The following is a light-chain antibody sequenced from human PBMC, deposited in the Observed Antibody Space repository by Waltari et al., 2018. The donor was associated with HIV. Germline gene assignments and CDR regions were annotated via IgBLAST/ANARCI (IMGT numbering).Light chain of an antibody. V-gene: IGLV4-60*03. CDR1: SGHSSYI. J-gene: IGLJ3*02. CDR2: VEGSGGC. Sequence: QPVLTQSSSASASLESSDKLTCTLSSGHSSYIIAWHQQQPGKTPRYWIKVEGSGGCKKGSGVPDRISGYSSGAERYLTISSLQSEDEADYYCETWDSDIRVFGGGTKLTVL. CDR3: ETWDSDIRV.